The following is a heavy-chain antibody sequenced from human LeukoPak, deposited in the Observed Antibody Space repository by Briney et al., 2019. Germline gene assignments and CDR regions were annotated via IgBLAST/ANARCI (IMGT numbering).Heavy chain of an antibody. Sequence: GGSLRLSCAASGFTFDDYGMSWVRQAPGKGLEWVSGINWNGGSTGYADSVKGRFTISRDNAKNSLYLQMNSLRAEDTALYHCARALYYYDSSGYQPYYFDYWGQGTLVTVSS. V-gene: IGHV3-20*01. CDR3: ARALYYYDSSGYQPYYFDY. CDR1: GFTFDDYG. J-gene: IGHJ4*02. CDR2: INWNGGST. D-gene: IGHD3-22*01.